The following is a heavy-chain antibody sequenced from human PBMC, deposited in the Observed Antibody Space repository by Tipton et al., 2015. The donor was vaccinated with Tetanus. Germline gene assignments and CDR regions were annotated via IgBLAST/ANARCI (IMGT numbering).Heavy chain of an antibody. CDR2: IYSGDST. J-gene: IGHJ5*02. Sequence: GSLRLSCAASGFTFSSYAMTWVRQPPGKGLEWVSIIYSGDSTYYGDSVKGRFTISRDNSKNTLYLQMNSLRAEDTAVYYCAKVGGPHNWIDPWGQGTLVPVSS. CDR1: GFTFSSYA. V-gene: IGHV3-23*03. CDR3: AKVGGPHNWIDP. D-gene: IGHD1-26*01.